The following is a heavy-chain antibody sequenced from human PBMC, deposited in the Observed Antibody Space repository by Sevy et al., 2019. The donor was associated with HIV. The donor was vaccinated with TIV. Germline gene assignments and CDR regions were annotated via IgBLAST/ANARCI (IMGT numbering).Heavy chain of an antibody. CDR3: ARVRNKPYYYYMDV. Sequence: SETLSLTCTVSGGSISSYYWSWIRQPPGKGLEWIGYIYYSGSTNYNPSLKSRVTISVDTSKNQFSLKLSSVTAADTAVYYCARVRNKPYYYYMDVWGKGTTVTVSS. D-gene: IGHD1-1*01. CDR1: GGSISSYY. CDR2: IYYSGST. J-gene: IGHJ6*03. V-gene: IGHV4-59*01.